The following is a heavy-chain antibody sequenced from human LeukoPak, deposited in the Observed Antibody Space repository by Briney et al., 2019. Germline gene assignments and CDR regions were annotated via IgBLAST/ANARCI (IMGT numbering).Heavy chain of an antibody. CDR2: ISYLGST. V-gene: IGHV4-59*01. CDR3: ARDNTYCSGSRCYDRFDY. D-gene: IGHD2-15*01. Sequence: SETLSLTCNVSGGSISNYFWSWIRQPPGRGLEWIGYISYLGSTNYNPSLKGRVTFSVDTSKNQISLRVISVTAADTAVYYCARDNTYCSGSRCYDRFDYWGQGTLVTVSS. J-gene: IGHJ4*02. CDR1: GGSISNYF.